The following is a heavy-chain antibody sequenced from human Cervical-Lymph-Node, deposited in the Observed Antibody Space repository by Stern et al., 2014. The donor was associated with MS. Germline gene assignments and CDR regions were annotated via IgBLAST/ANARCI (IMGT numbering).Heavy chain of an antibody. J-gene: IGHJ5*02. V-gene: IGHV4-4*02. CDR3: VRALGSSSFRYWFDP. D-gene: IGHD6-13*01. CDR1: GDSISSSNW. Sequence: VQLVQSGPGLVKPSGTLSLTCAVSGDSISSSNWWSWVRQSPGKGLEWVGDIYHAGTTNYNSTLKSRLTISADNSKNQFSLTLTFVTAADTAVYYCVRALGSSSFRYWFDPWGQGTLVIVSS. CDR2: IYHAGTT.